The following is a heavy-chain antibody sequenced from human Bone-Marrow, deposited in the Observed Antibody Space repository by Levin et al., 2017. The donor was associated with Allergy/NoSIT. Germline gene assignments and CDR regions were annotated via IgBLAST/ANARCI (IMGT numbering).Heavy chain of an antibody. J-gene: IGHJ4*02. V-gene: IGHV4-59*01. CDR1: GGSISTYY. Sequence: SETLSLTCTVSGGSISTYYWTWIRQSPGKALEWIAYINYSGSSNDNPSLRSRVTISIDTSKNQFSLNLSSVTAADTAVYYCARVKTDTAMISGVDFWGQGTLVSVSS. D-gene: IGHD5-18*01. CDR3: ARVKTDTAMISGVDF. CDR2: INYSGSS.